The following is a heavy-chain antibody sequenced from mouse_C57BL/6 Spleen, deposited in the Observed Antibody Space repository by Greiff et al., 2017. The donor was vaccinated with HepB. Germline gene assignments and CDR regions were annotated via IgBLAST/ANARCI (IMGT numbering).Heavy chain of an antibody. Sequence: VMLVESGPGLVQPSQSLSITCTVSGFSLTSYGVHWVRQSPGKGLEWLGVIWSGGSTDYNAAFISRLSISKDNSKSQVFFKMNSLQADDTAIYYCARGIAQATSWFAYWGQGTLVTVSA. J-gene: IGHJ3*01. CDR2: IWSGGST. CDR1: GFSLTSYG. D-gene: IGHD3-2*02. V-gene: IGHV2-2*01. CDR3: ARGIAQATSWFAY.